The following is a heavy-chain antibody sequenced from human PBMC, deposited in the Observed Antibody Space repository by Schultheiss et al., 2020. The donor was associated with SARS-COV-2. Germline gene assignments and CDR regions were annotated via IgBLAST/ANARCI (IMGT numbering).Heavy chain of an antibody. CDR2: IYYSGST. CDR1: GGSFSGYY. V-gene: IGHV4-34*11. J-gene: IGHJ6*02. CDR3: ARDKYYGSGEKYYYYYYGMDV. Sequence: SQTLSLTCAVYGGSFSGYYWSWIRQPPGKGLEWIGYIYYSGSTNYNPSLKSRVTISVDTSKNQFSLKLSSMTAADTAVYYCARDKYYGSGEKYYYYYYGMDVWGQGTTVTVSS. D-gene: IGHD3-10*01.